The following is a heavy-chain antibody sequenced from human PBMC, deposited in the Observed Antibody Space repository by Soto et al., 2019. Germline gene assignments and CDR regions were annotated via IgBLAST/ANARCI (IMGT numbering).Heavy chain of an antibody. J-gene: IGHJ4*02. D-gene: IGHD2-15*01. V-gene: IGHV3-23*01. CDR2: ISAGGVST. CDR1: GFIFNNYA. Sequence: EVQLLDSGGGLAQPGGSLRLSCAASGFIFNNYAMNWVRQAPGEGLQWVAGISAGGVSTYYADSVKGRFIISRDNSKNPMFRQINSVRAEYTCIYCRARLPLRPHYFDCWGLGTLVTVSS. CDR3: ARLPLRPHYFDC.